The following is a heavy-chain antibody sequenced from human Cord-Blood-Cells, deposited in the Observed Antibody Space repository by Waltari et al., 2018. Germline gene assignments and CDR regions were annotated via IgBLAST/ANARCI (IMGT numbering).Heavy chain of an antibody. V-gene: IGHV4-59*01. CDR2: IYYSGST. Sequence: QVQLQESGPGLVKPSETLSLTCPVSGGSISSYYWSWIRQPPGKGLEWIGYIYYSGSTNYNPSLKSRVTISVDTSKNQFSLKLSSVTAADTAVYYCARDMAGTLYAFDIWGQGTMVTVSS. CDR1: GGSISSYY. CDR3: ARDMAGTLYAFDI. D-gene: IGHD6-19*01. J-gene: IGHJ3*02.